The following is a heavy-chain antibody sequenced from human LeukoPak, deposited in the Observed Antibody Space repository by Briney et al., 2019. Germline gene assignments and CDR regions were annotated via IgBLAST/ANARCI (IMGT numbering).Heavy chain of an antibody. V-gene: IGHV4-59*01. J-gene: IGHJ4*02. D-gene: IGHD2-2*01. Sequence: SETLSLTCTVSGGSISSYYWSWLRQPPGKGLEWIGYIYYSGSTNYNPSLKSRVTISVDTSKSQFSLKLSSVTAADTAVYHCARRAGGTSHSYFDYWGQGTLVTVSS. CDR3: ARRAGGTSHSYFDY. CDR1: GGSISSYY. CDR2: IYYSGST.